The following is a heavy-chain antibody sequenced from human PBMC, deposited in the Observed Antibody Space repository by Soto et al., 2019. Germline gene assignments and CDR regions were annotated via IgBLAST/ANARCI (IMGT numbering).Heavy chain of an antibody. CDR1: GDSFTSYW. V-gene: IGHV5-51*01. D-gene: IGHD6-19*01. Sequence: PGESLKISCKGSGDSFTSYWIGWVRQMPGKGLEWMGIIYPGDSDTRYSPSSQGQVTISADKSISTAYLQWSSLKASDTAMYYCARHPPDQWLGSDYWGQGTLVTVSS. CDR2: IYPGDSDT. CDR3: ARHPPDQWLGSDY. J-gene: IGHJ4*02.